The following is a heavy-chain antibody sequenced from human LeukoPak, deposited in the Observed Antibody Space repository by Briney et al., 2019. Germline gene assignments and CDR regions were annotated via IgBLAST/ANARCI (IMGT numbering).Heavy chain of an antibody. CDR3: AKALGYYYGSGSYPYYFDY. J-gene: IGHJ4*02. CDR2: ITSYSSTI. D-gene: IGHD3-10*01. Sequence: GGSLRLSCAASEFSFSTYGMNWVRQAPGRGLEWVSYITSYSSTIYYADSVKGRFTISRDNAKNSLYLQMNSLRDEDTAVYYCAKALGYYYGSGSYPYYFDYWGQGTLVTVSS. V-gene: IGHV3-48*02. CDR1: EFSFSTYG.